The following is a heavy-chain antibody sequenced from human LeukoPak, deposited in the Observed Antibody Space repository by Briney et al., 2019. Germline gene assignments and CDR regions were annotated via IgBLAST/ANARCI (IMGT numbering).Heavy chain of an antibody. D-gene: IGHD4-17*01. CDR1: GFIFSNYAM. V-gene: IGHV4-4*02. CDR2: IYLRGNT. CDR3: ARGTITTVTDS. Sequence: NAGGSLRLSCAASGFIFSNYAMSWVRQAPGKGLEWVGEIYLRGNTNYNPSLESRVTISVDESKTQLSLRLESVTAADTAVYYCARGTITTVTDSWGPGTLVTVSS. J-gene: IGHJ4*02.